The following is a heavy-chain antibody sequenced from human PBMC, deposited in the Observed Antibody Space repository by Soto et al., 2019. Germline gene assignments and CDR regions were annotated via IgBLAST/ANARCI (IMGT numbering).Heavy chain of an antibody. CDR3: SKDWLAVRCGYSYVPGY. J-gene: IGHJ4*02. D-gene: IGHD5-18*01. Sequence: QVQLVESGGGVVQPGRSLRLSCAASGFTFSSFGMHWVRQAPGKGLEWVAVISHDGSIKYYADSVKGRFTISRDNSKNTLYLQMNGLRAEDAAVYYCSKDWLAVRCGYSYVPGYWGQGTLVTVSS. CDR1: GFTFSSFG. CDR2: ISHDGSIK. V-gene: IGHV3-30*18.